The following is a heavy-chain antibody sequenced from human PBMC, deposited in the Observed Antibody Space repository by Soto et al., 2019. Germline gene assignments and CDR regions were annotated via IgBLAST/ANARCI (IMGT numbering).Heavy chain of an antibody. V-gene: IGHV4-59*01. Sequence: SETLSLTCTVSGGSISSYYWSWIRQPPGKGLEWIGYIYYSGSTNYNPSLKSRVTISVDTSKNQFSLKLSSVTAADTAVYYCAREGHTAGGGRTKKNWFDPWGQGTLVTVSS. CDR2: IYYSGST. J-gene: IGHJ5*02. D-gene: IGHD2-15*01. CDR3: AREGHTAGGGRTKKNWFDP. CDR1: GGSISSYY.